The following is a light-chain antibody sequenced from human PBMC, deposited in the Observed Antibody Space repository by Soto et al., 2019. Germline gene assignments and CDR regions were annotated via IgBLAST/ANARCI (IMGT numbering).Light chain of an antibody. CDR3: SSSTSSSTPYV. CDR1: SSDVGGYNY. CDR2: DVS. J-gene: IGLJ1*01. Sequence: QSVLTQPASVSGSPGQSITISCTGTSSDVGGYNYVSWYQQHPGKAPKLMIYDVSNRPPGVSNRFSGSKSGNTASLTISGLQAEDEADYYCSSSTSSSTPYVFGTGTKLTVL. V-gene: IGLV2-14*01.